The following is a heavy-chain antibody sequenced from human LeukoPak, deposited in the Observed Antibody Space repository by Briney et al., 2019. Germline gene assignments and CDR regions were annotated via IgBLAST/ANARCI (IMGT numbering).Heavy chain of an antibody. Sequence: SETLSLTCTVSGGSISSYYWSWIRQPPGKGLEWVGYIYYSGSTYYNPSLKSRVTISVDTSKNQFSLKLSSVTAADTAVYYCARAGAIESITMIVRSSRYYYMDVWGKGTAVTVSS. V-gene: IGHV4-59*12. D-gene: IGHD3-22*01. CDR1: GGSISSYY. J-gene: IGHJ6*03. CDR3: ARAGAIESITMIVRSSRYYYMDV. CDR2: IYYSGST.